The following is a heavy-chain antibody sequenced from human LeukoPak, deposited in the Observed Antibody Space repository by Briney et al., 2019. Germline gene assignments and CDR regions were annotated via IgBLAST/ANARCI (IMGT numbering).Heavy chain of an antibody. CDR1: GFIGYDGY. J-gene: IGHJ4*02. CDR2: IYRGGVT. V-gene: IGHV3-66*01. Sequence: GGSLRLSCAVSGFIGYDGYMNWVRQAPGRGLEWLSVIYRGGVTYYADSVKGRFFISRDDSKNTWHLQLNSLKTEDTAVYYCAGASSDGVLIDATSFDLWGQGTLVSVSS. D-gene: IGHD2-15*01. CDR3: AGASSDGVLIDATSFDL.